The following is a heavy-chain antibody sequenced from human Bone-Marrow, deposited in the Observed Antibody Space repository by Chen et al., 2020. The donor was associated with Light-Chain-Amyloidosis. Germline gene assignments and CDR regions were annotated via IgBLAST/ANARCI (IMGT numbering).Heavy chain of an antibody. CDR1: GYTFPNYW. CDR3: ARRRDGYNFDY. Sequence: EVQLEQSGQEVKKPGESLKISCKGSGYTFPNYWIGWVRQMPGKGLEWMGVIYPDDSDARYSPSFEGQVTISADKPITTAYLQWRSLKASDTAMYYCARRRDGYNFDYWGQGTLVTVSS. J-gene: IGHJ4*02. CDR2: IYPDDSDA. V-gene: IGHV5-51*01. D-gene: IGHD5-12*01.